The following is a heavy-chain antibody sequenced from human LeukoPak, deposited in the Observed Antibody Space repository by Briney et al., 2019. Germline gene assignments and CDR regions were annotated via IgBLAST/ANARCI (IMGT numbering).Heavy chain of an antibody. CDR2: IWYDGSNK. D-gene: IGHD2-15*01. J-gene: IGHJ4*02. CDR1: GFTFSSYG. V-gene: IGHV3-33*01. Sequence: GGSLRLSCAASGFTFSSYGMHWVRQVPGKGLEWVAVIWYDGSNKYYADSVKGRFTISRDNSKNTLYLQMNSLRAEDTAVYYCARGECSGGSCLSTFDYWGQGTLVTVSS. CDR3: ARGECSGGSCLSTFDY.